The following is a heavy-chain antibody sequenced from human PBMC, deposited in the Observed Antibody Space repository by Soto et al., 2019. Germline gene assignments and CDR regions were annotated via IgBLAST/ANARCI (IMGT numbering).Heavy chain of an antibody. CDR2: ISYDGSNK. D-gene: IGHD4-17*01. Sequence: PGGSLRLSCAASGFTFSSYAMHWVRQAPGKGLEWVAVISYDGSNKYYADSVKGRFTISRDNSKNTLYLQMNSLRAEDTAVYYCARDGEDDYPTAGPYGQGYYYYYGMDVWGQGTTVTVSS. V-gene: IGHV3-30-3*01. J-gene: IGHJ6*02. CDR3: ARDGEDDYPTAGPYGQGYYYYYGMDV. CDR1: GFTFSSYA.